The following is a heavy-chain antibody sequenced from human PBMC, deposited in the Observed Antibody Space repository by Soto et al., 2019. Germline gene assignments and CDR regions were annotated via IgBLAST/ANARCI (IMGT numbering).Heavy chain of an antibody. V-gene: IGHV4-59*08. CDR1: GGSISSYY. CDR3: ARHARSSGWGNWFDP. D-gene: IGHD6-19*01. CDR2: IYYSGST. J-gene: IGHJ5*02. Sequence: QVQLQESGPGLVKPSETLSLTCTVSGGSISSYYWSWIRQPPGKGLEWIGYIYYSGSTNYNPSLKGRVTRSVDTSKNQSPLKLSSVTAADTAVYYCARHARSSGWGNWFDPWGQGTLVTVSS.